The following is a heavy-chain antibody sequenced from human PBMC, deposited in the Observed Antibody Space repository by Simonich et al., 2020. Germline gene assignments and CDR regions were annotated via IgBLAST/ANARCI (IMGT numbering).Heavy chain of an antibody. V-gene: IGHV3-21*01. CDR2: ISSSSSYK. CDR1: GFTFSSYS. CDR3: ARANERDY. D-gene: IGHD1-1*01. Sequence: EVQLVESGGGLVKPGGSLRLSCAASGFTFSSYSMNWVRQAPGKGLEWVSSISSSSSYKYYADSVKGRFTIARDNAKNSLYLQMNSLRAEDTAVYYCARANERDYWGQGTLVTVSS. J-gene: IGHJ4*02.